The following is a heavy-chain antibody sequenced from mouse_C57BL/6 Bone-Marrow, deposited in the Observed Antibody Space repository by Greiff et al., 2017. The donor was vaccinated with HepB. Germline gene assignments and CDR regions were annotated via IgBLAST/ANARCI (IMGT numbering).Heavy chain of an antibody. CDR2: IDPENGDT. V-gene: IGHV14-4*01. D-gene: IGHD2-2*01. CDR3: TITMVTTYYFDY. CDR1: GFNIKDDY. Sequence: VQLQQSGAELVRPGASVKLSCTASGFNIKDDYMHWVKQRPEQGLEWIGWIDPENGDTEYASKFQGKATITADTSSNTAYLQLSSLTSEDTAVYYCTITMVTTYYFDYWGQGTTLTVSS. J-gene: IGHJ2*01.